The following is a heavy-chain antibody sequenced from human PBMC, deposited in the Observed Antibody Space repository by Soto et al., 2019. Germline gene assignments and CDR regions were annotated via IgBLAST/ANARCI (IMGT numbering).Heavy chain of an antibody. J-gene: IGHJ4*02. CDR1: GGSVSSGSYY. CDR3: ARDRGYCSSTSCWGFDY. D-gene: IGHD2-2*01. CDR2: IYYSGST. Sequence: QVQLQESGPGLVKPSETLSLTCTVSGGSVSSGSYYWSWIRQPPGEGLEWIGYIYYSGSTNYNPSLKSRVTISVDTSKNQFSLKLSSVTAADTAVYYCARDRGYCSSTSCWGFDYWGQGTLVTVSS. V-gene: IGHV4-61*01.